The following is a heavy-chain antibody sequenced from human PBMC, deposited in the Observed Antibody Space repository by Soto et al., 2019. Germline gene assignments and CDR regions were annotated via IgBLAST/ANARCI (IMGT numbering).Heavy chain of an antibody. Sequence: QVQLQESGPGLVTPSQTLSLTCTVTGGAISSGGYYWDWIRQHPGKGLASIGYIYSSGSTYSNPATESRFTISVDMSKHQCSLELSSVTDADTAVSYWARDAKGEYTYGYSFDPWGQGTLGTVSA. CDR1: GGAISSGGYY. CDR2: IYSSGST. J-gene: IGHJ5*02. D-gene: IGHD5-18*01. V-gene: IGHV4-31*03. CDR3: ARDAKGEYTYGYSFDP.